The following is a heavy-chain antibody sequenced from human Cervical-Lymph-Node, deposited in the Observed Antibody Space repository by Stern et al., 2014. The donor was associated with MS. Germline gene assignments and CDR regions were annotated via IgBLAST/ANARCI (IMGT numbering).Heavy chain of an antibody. D-gene: IGHD3-10*01. Sequence: QVTLKESGPVLVKPTETLTLTCTVSGFSLSNARMGVSWIRQPPGKALEWLANLFSNDEKSYSTSLKSRLTISKDTSKSQVVLTMTNMDPVDTATYYCARIHHGARGSWYFDLWGRGTLVTVSS. CDR2: LFSNDEK. CDR1: GFSLSNARMG. V-gene: IGHV2-26*01. CDR3: ARIHHGARGSWYFDL. J-gene: IGHJ2*01.